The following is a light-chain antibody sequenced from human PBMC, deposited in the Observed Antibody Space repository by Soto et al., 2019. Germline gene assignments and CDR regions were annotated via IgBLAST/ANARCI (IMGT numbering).Light chain of an antibody. V-gene: IGKV1-39*01. CDR1: QSIGRR. Sequence: DIQMTQSPCSLSASVGDRITITCRASQSIGRRLNWYQQKPGQAPKFLIYGASTLQSGVPSRFSGSGSGTDFTLTVNSLQPDDFATYYCQQSYNSPVTFGQGTRLEIK. J-gene: IGKJ5*01. CDR2: GAS. CDR3: QQSYNSPVT.